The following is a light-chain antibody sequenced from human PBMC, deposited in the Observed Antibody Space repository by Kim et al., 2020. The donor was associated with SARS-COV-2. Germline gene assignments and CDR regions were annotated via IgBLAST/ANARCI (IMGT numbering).Light chain of an antibody. J-gene: IGKJ2*01. CDR3: QQRDDWPRYT. Sequence: SPGERAPLSCRARRRLSGYLAWYQQRPGQAPRVLIFDTSTRAAGIPGRFRGSGSGTDFTLTISSLEPEDSAVYFCQQRDDWPRYTFGQGTKLEIK. CDR2: DTS. V-gene: IGKV3-11*01. CDR1: RRLSGY.